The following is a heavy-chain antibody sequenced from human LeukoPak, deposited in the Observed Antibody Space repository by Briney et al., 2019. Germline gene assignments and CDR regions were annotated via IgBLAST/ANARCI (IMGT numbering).Heavy chain of an antibody. Sequence: GALRLSRAAPGFSFSSSWMHWVRQTPGKGVGWVARLQSDGTTIYADSVKGRFTISRDNAKNSLYLQMNSLRAEDTVVYYCARDEACFDYWGQGTLVTVSS. J-gene: IGHJ4*02. CDR1: GFSFSSSW. CDR2: LQSDGTT. V-gene: IGHV3-74*01. CDR3: ARDEACFDY.